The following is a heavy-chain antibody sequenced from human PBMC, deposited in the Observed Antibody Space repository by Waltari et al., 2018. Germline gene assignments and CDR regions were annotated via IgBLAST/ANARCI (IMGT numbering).Heavy chain of an antibody. CDR1: GFIFMSYS. J-gene: IGHJ4*02. CDR2: ISSSTTYI. Sequence: EVRLVESGGGLVKPGGSLRLSCGASGFIFMSYSMNWFRQAPGKGLGWVSSISSSTTYIHYADSVKGRFTISRDNAKNSLYLQMNSLRVEDTAVYYCVSGGWGFYFDYWGQGTVVTVSS. V-gene: IGHV3-21*01. D-gene: IGHD7-27*01. CDR3: VSGGWGFYFDY.